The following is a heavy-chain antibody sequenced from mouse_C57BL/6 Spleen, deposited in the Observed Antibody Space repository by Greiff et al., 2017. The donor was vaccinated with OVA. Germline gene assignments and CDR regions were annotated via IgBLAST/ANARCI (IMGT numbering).Heavy chain of an antibody. CDR1: GFTFTDYY. CDR3: ARAPPTGTFDY. Sequence: EVKVEESGGGLVQPGGSLSLSCAASGFTFTDYYMSWVRQPPGKALEWLGFIRNKANGYTTEYSASVKGRFTISRDNSQSILYLQMNALRAEDSATYYCARAPPTGTFDYWGQGTTLTVSS. D-gene: IGHD4-1*02. CDR2: IRNKANGYTT. J-gene: IGHJ2*01. V-gene: IGHV7-3*01.